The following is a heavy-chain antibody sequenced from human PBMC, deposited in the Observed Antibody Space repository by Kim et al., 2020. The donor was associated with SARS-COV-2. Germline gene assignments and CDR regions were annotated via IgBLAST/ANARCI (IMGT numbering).Heavy chain of an antibody. V-gene: IGHV4-59*08. CDR2: IYYTGTT. D-gene: IGHD4-17*01. J-gene: IGHJ3*02. CDR3: GRRRYVDYAFDM. CDR1: GGSISSYY. Sequence: SETLSLTCTVSGGSISSYYWTWIRQPPGKGLQWIGNIYYTGTTDYNPSLKSRVSISIDRSDDRFSLSLTSLTAADTALYFCGRRRYVDYAFDMWGQGSMVIVSS.